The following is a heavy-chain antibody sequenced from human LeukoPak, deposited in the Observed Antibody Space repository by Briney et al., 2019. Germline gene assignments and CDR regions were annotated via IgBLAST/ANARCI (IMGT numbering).Heavy chain of an antibody. Sequence: GGSLRLSCVASGFTFDNYAMHWVRLAPGKGLEWVSVMGGSDGRIYYADSVEGRFTISRDNSKNTVYLQLNSLRAEDTAVYYCAKQGLTTSWLYFDYWGQGTLVTVSS. D-gene: IGHD2-2*02. J-gene: IGHJ4*02. V-gene: IGHV3-23*01. CDR2: MGGSDGRI. CDR1: GFTFDNYA. CDR3: AKQGLTTSWLYFDY.